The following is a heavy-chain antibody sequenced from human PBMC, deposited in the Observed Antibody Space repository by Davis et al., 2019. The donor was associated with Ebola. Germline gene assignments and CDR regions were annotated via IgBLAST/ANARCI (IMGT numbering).Heavy chain of an antibody. D-gene: IGHD1-1*01. CDR1: GGTFSSYT. Sequence: ASVKVSCKASGGTFSSYTISWVRQAPGQGLEWMGWINPHNGNTNYAQNVQGRVTMTTDTSTNTAYMGVGSLRSDDTAVYYCARAQFPTTSDHWGQGTLVIVSS. CDR3: ARAQFPTTSDH. CDR2: INPHNGNT. J-gene: IGHJ4*02. V-gene: IGHV1-18*01.